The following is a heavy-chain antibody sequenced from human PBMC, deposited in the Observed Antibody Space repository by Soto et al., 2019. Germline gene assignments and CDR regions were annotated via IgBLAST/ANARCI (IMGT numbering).Heavy chain of an antibody. Sequence: VQPGGSLRLSCAASGFTFSSYGMHWVRQAPGKGLEWVAVISYDGSNKYYADSVKGRFTISRDNSKNTLYLQMNSLRAEDTAVYYCAANLDGDPLDWGQGTLVTVSS. CDR1: GFTFSSYG. CDR3: AANLDGDPLD. J-gene: IGHJ4*02. V-gene: IGHV3-30*03. CDR2: ISYDGSNK.